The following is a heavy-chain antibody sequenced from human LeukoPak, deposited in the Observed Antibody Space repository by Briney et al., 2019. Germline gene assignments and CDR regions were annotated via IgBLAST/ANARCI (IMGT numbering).Heavy chain of an antibody. J-gene: IGHJ4*02. Sequence: ASVKVSCKASGGTFSSYAISWVRQAPGQGLEWMGWINPNSGGTNYAQKFQGRVTMTRDTSISTAYMELSRLRSDDTAVYYCARSVYYYDSSGYYYVWGQGTLVTVSS. D-gene: IGHD3-22*01. V-gene: IGHV1-2*02. CDR2: INPNSGGT. CDR3: ARSVYYYDSSGYYYV. CDR1: GGTFSSYA.